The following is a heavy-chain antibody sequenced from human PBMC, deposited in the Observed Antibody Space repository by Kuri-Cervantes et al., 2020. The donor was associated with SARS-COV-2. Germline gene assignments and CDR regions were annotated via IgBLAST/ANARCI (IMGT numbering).Heavy chain of an antibody. CDR2: IIPIFRTS. CDR1: GGSLTDYS. V-gene: IGHV1-69*13. J-gene: IGHJ5*02. CDR3: ARGHTSSSWDNWFDP. D-gene: IGHD6-13*01. Sequence: SVKVSCKASGGSLTDYSISWVRQAPGQGLEWMGVIIPIFRTSNYAQKFQGRVTITADESTTIAYMELSSLRSEDTAVYYCARGHTSSSWDNWFDPWGQGTLVTVSS.